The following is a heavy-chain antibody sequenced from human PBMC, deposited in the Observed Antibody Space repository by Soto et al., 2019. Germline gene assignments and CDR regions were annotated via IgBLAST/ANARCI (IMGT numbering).Heavy chain of an antibody. D-gene: IGHD3-3*01. CDR1: GFTFSSYS. J-gene: IGHJ3*02. Sequence: GESLKISCAASGFTFSSYSMNWVRQAPGKGLEWVSSISSSSSYIYYADSVKGRFTISRDNAKNSLYLQMNSLRAEDTAVYYCARVGITIFGVVINAFDIWGQGTMVTVSS. CDR3: ARVGITIFGVVINAFDI. V-gene: IGHV3-21*01. CDR2: ISSSSSYI.